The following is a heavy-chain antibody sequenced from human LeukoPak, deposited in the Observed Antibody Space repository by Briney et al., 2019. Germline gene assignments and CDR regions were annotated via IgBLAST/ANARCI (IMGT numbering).Heavy chain of an antibody. D-gene: IGHD2-2*01. CDR2: ISYDGDDQ. CDR1: GFTFSSYA. J-gene: IGHJ4*02. V-gene: IGHV3-30-3*01. Sequence: GGSLRLSCAASGFTFSSYAMHWVRQAPGKGLEWVAVISYDGDDQYYADSVKGRFTFSRENSKNTLFLQMDALRPDDTAVYFCARDPGSASYFDYWGQGILVAVSS. CDR3: ARDPGSASYFDY.